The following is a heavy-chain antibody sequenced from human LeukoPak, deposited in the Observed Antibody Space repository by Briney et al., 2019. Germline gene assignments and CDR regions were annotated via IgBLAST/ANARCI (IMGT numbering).Heavy chain of an antibody. D-gene: IGHD2-2*01. CDR1: GFTFSNYW. Sequence: GGSLRLSCAASGFTFSNYWMSWVRQAPGKGLEWVANIKQDGSDKYYVASVKGRFTISRGNAKNSLYLQMNSLRAEDTAVYYCAREVPAGILDYWGQGTLVTVSS. CDR2: IKQDGSDK. V-gene: IGHV3-7*01. CDR3: AREVPAGILDY. J-gene: IGHJ4*02.